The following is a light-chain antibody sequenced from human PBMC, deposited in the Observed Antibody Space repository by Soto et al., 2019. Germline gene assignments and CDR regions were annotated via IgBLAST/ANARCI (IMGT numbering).Light chain of an antibody. CDR3: QQYNNWPRT. V-gene: IGKV3-15*01. Sequence: EIVMTQSPATLSVSRGERATLXXRASQSVSSNLAWYQQKPGRAPRXLIYGASTRATGIPARFSGSGAGTEFTLTISSLQSEDFAVYYCQQYNNWPRTFGQGTKVDNK. CDR1: QSVSSN. J-gene: IGKJ1*01. CDR2: GAS.